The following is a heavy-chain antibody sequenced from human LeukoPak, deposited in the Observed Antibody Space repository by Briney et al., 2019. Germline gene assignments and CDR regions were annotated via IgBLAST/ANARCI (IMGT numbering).Heavy chain of an antibody. CDR2: IMPLFGTA. CDR1: GGTFNNSA. V-gene: IGHV1-69*05. D-gene: IGHD4-17*01. Sequence: SVKVSCKTSGGTFNNSAISWVRQAPGQGLEWLGGIMPLFGTAGYAQKFQGRVTITKDESTRTVYLELTSLTSDDTAVYYCARDVHGDYGSGWFDPWGQGTLVSLSS. CDR3: ARDVHGDYGSGWFDP. J-gene: IGHJ5*02.